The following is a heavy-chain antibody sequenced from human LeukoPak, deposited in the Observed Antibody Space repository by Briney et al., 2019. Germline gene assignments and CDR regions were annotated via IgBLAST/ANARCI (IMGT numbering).Heavy chain of an antibody. CDR2: ISSSSTNI. J-gene: IGHJ4*02. V-gene: IGHV3-21*01. CDR3: ARDGSRGGAPWYFFDS. D-gene: IGHD1-26*01. CDR1: GFTFSSYS. Sequence: GGSLRLSCAASGFTFSSYSMNWVRQAPGKGLEWVSSISSSSTNIYYADSVKGRFTISRDNAKNSLYLQMNSLRADDTAVYYCARDGSRGGAPWYFFDSWGQGTLVTVSS.